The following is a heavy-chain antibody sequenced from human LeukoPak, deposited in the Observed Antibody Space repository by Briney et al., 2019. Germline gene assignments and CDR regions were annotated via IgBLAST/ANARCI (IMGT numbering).Heavy chain of an antibody. D-gene: IGHD2-8*02. CDR3: AKGTDTTGRHNFDI. CDR2: ITSSGDGT. V-gene: IGHV3-23*01. CDR1: GFTFTSYA. Sequence: GGSLRLSCEASGFTFTSYAMHWVRQAPGKRLEWVFSITSSGDGTFYTDSLSGRFTISRDNAKKAVFLQMKSLRRGDSALYFCAKGTDTTGRHNFDIWGQGTLVTVSS. J-gene: IGHJ4*02.